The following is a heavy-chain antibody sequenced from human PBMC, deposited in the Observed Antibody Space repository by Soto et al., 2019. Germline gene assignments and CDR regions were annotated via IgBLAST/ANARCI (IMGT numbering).Heavy chain of an antibody. Sequence: PGGSLILSCGASGFTFSSYGMHWVRQAPGKGLEWVAVIWYDGSNKYYADSVKGRLTISRDNSKNTLYLQMNSLRAEDTAVYYCARGYFDETYYYYGMDVWGQGTTVTVSS. J-gene: IGHJ6*02. D-gene: IGHD3-9*01. CDR2: IWYDGSNK. CDR1: GFTFSSYG. V-gene: IGHV3-33*01. CDR3: ARGYFDETYYYYGMDV.